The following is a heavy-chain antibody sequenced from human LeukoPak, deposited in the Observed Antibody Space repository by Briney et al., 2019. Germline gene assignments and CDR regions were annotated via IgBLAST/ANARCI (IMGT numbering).Heavy chain of an antibody. CDR1: GFTFDDYG. V-gene: IGHV3-20*04. CDR2: INWNGGST. CDR3: ARLRDPYCSSTSCSDYYYYYMDV. J-gene: IGHJ6*03. Sequence: GGSLRLSCAASGFTFDDYGMSWVRQAPGKGLEWVSGINWNGGSTGYADSVKGRFTISRDNAKNSLYLQMNSLSAEDTALYYCARLRDPYCSSTSCSDYYYYYMDVWGKGTTVTVSS. D-gene: IGHD2-2*01.